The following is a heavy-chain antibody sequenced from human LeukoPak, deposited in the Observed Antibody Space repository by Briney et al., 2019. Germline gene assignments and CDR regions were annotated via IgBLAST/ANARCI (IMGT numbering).Heavy chain of an antibody. J-gene: IGHJ4*02. CDR1: GFTFSSYG. CDR3: ARSFRLDSGTYYNNFDY. Sequence: PGGSLRLSCAASGFTFSSYGMHWVRQAPGKGLEWVAVISYDGSNKYYADSVKGRFTISRDNAKNTLYLQMNSLRAEDTAVYYCARSFRLDSGTYYNNFDYWGQGTLVTVSS. CDR2: ISYDGSNK. V-gene: IGHV3-30*03. D-gene: IGHD3-10*01.